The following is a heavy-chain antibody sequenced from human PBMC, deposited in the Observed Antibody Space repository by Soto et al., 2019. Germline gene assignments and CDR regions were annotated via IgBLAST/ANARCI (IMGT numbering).Heavy chain of an antibody. CDR3: ARGDYYDSSGYPEGYFDY. V-gene: IGHV1-69*13. D-gene: IGHD3-22*01. Sequence: SVKVSCKASGGTFSSYAISWVRQAPGQGLEWMGGIIPIFGTANYAQKFQGRVTITADESTSTAYMELSSLRSEDTAVYYCARGDYYDSSGYPEGYFDYWGQGTLVTVSS. CDR2: IIPIFGTA. CDR1: GGTFSSYA. J-gene: IGHJ4*02.